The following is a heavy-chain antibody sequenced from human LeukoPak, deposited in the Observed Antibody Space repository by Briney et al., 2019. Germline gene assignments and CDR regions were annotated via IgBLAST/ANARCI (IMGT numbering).Heavy chain of an antibody. V-gene: IGHV3-23*05. CDR1: GFTFSSYA. CDR2: LSSGSTAT. Sequence: GGSLRLSCAASGFTFSSYAMSWVRQAPGKGLEWVSTLSSGSTATYFADSVKGRFAISRDNSKNTLYLQMNSLRAEDTAVYYCAKNSGYDAEFDYWGQGTLVTASS. J-gene: IGHJ4*02. CDR3: AKNSGYDAEFDY. D-gene: IGHD5-12*01.